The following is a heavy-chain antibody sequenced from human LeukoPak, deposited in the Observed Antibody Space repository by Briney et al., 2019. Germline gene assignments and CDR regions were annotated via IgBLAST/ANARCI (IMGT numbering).Heavy chain of an antibody. D-gene: IGHD3-10*01. Sequence: SVKVSCKASGGTFSSYAISWVRQAPGQGLEWMGRIIPILGIANYAQKFQGRVTITADKSTSTAYMELSSLRSEDTAVYYCARDRYVNSGFYYGMDVRGQGTTVTVSS. CDR2: IIPILGIA. J-gene: IGHJ6*02. CDR3: ARDRYVNSGFYYGMDV. CDR1: GGTFSSYA. V-gene: IGHV1-69*04.